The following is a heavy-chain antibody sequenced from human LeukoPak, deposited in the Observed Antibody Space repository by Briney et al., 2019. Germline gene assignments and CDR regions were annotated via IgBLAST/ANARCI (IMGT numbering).Heavy chain of an antibody. CDR3: ARGGSFVEY. J-gene: IGHJ4*02. CDR2: ISSGGSTV. Sequence: GGSLRLSCAASRFTLGTYAMSWVRRAPGKGLEWVSYISSGGSTVYYADSVKGRFTVSRDNAKNSLYLQVSSLRAEDTAVYYCARGGSFVEYWGQGTLVIVSS. CDR1: RFTLGTYA. V-gene: IGHV3-48*03. D-gene: IGHD3-10*01.